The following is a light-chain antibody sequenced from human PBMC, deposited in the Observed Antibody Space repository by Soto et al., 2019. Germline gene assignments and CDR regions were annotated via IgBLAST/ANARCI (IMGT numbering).Light chain of an antibody. CDR2: GAS. V-gene: IGKV4-1*01. CDR3: QQYYSIPFT. J-gene: IGKJ2*01. CDR1: QSVLYNSNNKNH. Sequence: DFVMTQAPDSLAVSLGERATINCKSSQSVLYNSNNKNHLGWFQQKPGHPPKLLIYGASFRPSGVPDRFSGSGSGTELTLTISSLQAEDVAVYYCQQYYSIPFTFGQGTKLEI.